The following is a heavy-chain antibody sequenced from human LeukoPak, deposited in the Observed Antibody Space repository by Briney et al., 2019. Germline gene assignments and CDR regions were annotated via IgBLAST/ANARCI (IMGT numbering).Heavy chain of an antibody. CDR1: AFTFNTYA. J-gene: IGHJ6*02. Sequence: GGSLRLSCAASAFTFNTYAMSWVRQAPGKGLEWVSGISGSGTGTYYADSVKGRFTISRDNSKNTLYLQMNSLRAEDTALYYCAKGMEWVVVPAALDVWGQGTTVTVSS. D-gene: IGHD2-2*01. CDR2: ISGSGTGT. V-gene: IGHV3-23*01. CDR3: AKGMEWVVVPAALDV.